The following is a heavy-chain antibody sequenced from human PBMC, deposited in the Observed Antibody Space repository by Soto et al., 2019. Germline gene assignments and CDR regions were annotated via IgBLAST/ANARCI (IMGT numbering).Heavy chain of an antibody. V-gene: IGHV4-31*03. J-gene: IGHJ4*02. CDR1: GGSFSSVGSY. CDR2: IYYSVST. Sequence: QVQLQESGPELVKPSQTLSLTCTFPGGSFSSVGSYWSWIRPHPGKGLAWMGYIYYSVSTYYNPSLKSRVTISVDTSKNQFSLKLSSVTAADTAVYYCASSGSTDYWGQGTLVTVSS. CDR3: ASSGSTDY.